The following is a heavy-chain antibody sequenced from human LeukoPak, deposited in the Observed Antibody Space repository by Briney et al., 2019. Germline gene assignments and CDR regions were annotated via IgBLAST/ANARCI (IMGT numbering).Heavy chain of an antibody. Sequence: SGTLSLTCTVSGGSISSSSYYWGWLRQPPGKGLEWIGSIYYSGITYYNPSLESRVTISVDTSKNQFSLKLSSVTAADTAVYYCARQAGTFGDTFDYWGQGTLLTVSS. CDR1: GGSISSSSYY. D-gene: IGHD3-16*01. V-gene: IGHV4-39*01. CDR3: ARQAGTFGDTFDY. CDR2: IYYSGIT. J-gene: IGHJ4*02.